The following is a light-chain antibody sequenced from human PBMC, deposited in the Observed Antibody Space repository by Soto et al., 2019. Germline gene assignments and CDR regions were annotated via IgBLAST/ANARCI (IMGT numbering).Light chain of an antibody. CDR3: CSYTGSSTIYV. CDR1: SSDIGGYNY. V-gene: IGLV2-14*01. J-gene: IGLJ1*01. Sequence: QSALTQPASVSGSPGQSITISCTGTSSDIGGYNYVSWYQQHPGKVPKLMIFEVSNRPSGVSYRFSGSQSGKTSSLTISWLQAEDEADYYCCSYTGSSTIYVFGTGTKLTVL. CDR2: EVS.